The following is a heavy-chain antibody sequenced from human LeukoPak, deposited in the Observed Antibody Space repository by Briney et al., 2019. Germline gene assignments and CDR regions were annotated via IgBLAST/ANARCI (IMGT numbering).Heavy chain of an antibody. CDR1: GFIFSNYG. Sequence: GGSLRLSCAASGFIFSNYGMNWVRQAPGKGLEWVAAISASGSATSYADSVKGRFTISRDNSQNTLYLQMNSLRAEDTAIYYCAKARAGDITAAFNYWGQGTLVTVSS. V-gene: IGHV3-23*01. CDR2: ISASGSAT. D-gene: IGHD6-13*01. CDR3: AKARAGDITAAFNY. J-gene: IGHJ4*02.